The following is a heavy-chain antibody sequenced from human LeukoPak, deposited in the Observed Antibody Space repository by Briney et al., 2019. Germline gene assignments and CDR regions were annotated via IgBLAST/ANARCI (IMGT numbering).Heavy chain of an antibody. Sequence: ASVKVSCKASGYTFTSYGISWVRQAPGQGLEWMGGIIPIFGTANYAQKFQGRVTITADESTSTAYMELSSLRSEDTAVYYCARVFTIVGEDGMDVRGQGTTVTVSS. CDR2: IIPIFGTA. V-gene: IGHV1-69*13. CDR1: GYTFTSYG. D-gene: IGHD3-22*01. J-gene: IGHJ6*02. CDR3: ARVFTIVGEDGMDV.